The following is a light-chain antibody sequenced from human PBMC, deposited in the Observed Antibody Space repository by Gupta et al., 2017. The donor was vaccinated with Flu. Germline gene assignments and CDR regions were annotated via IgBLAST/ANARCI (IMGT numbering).Light chain of an antibody. V-gene: IGLV10-54*01. CDR2: RNN. CDR1: SNHVGNQG. J-gene: IGLJ3*02. Sequence: TATLTCTGTSNHVGNQGAAWLQQHHTPPTNLLYDRNNSRTAGTSERFSSSTGGTTASPITTVLPAEEEADYYWAEENSSSNNWVFGGGTKLTVL. CDR3: AEENSSSNNWV.